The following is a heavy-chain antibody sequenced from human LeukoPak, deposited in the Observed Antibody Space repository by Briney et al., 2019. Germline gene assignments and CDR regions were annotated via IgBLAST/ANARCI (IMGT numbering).Heavy chain of an antibody. V-gene: IGHV3-53*04. D-gene: IGHD6-19*01. CDR2: IYSAGNT. Sequence: GGSLRLSCVASGFTVSSNYMSWVRQAPGKRLEWVSVIYSAGNTYYADSVKGRFTISRHNSKNTLYLQMNSLRVEDTAVYYCARGGTPGYSSGRIDYWGQGTLVTVSS. CDR3: ARGGTPGYSSGRIDY. J-gene: IGHJ4*02. CDR1: GFTVSSNY.